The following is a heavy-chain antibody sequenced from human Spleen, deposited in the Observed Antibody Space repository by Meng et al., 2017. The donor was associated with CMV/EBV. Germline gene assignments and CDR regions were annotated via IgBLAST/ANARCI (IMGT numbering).Heavy chain of an antibody. J-gene: IGHJ6*02. CDR1: GFTFDDYA. D-gene: IGHD3-10*01. V-gene: IGHV3-9*01. CDR2: ISWNSDNI. CDR3: AKDIPYGSGSYGGMDV. Sequence: GGSLRLSCAASGFTFDDYAMHWVRQAPGKGLKWVSGISWNSDNIGYADSVKGRFTISRDNAKNSLYLQMNSLRAEDTALYYCAKDIPYGSGSYGGMDVWGQGTTVTVSS.